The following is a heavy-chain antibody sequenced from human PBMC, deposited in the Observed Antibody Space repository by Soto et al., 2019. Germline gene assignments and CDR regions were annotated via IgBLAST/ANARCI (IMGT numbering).Heavy chain of an antibody. CDR2: IWYDGSNK. Sequence: GGSLRLSCAASGFTFSSYGMHWVRQAPGKGLEWVAVIWYDGSNKYYADSVKGRFTISRDNSKNTLYLQMNSLRAEDTAVYYCARDLVRGYSYGYPDYWGQGTLVTVSS. CDR3: ARDLVRGYSYGYPDY. CDR1: GFTFSSYG. J-gene: IGHJ4*02. V-gene: IGHV3-33*01. D-gene: IGHD5-18*01.